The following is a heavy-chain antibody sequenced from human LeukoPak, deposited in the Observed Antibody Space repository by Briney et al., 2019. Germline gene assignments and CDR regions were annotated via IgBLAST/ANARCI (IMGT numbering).Heavy chain of an antibody. J-gene: IGHJ3*02. CDR1: GYSFTSYW. CDR3: ARGGAVAGPDDAFDI. Sequence: GESLKISCKGSGYSFTSYWIGWVRQMPGKGLEWMGIIYPGDSGTRYSPSFQGQVTISADKSISTAYLQWSSLKASDTAMYYCARGGAVAGPDDAFDIWGQGTMVTVSS. CDR2: IYPGDSGT. V-gene: IGHV5-51*01. D-gene: IGHD6-19*01.